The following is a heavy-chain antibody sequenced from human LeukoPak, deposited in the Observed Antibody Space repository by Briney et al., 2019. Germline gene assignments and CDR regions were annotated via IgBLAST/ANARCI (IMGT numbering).Heavy chain of an antibody. CDR2: ISSSGSTI. V-gene: IGHV3-48*03. CDR3: ARVSSHDAFDI. Sequence: GGSLRLSCAASGFTFSSYEMNWVRQAPGKGLEWVSYISSSGSTIYYADSVKGRFTISRDNAKNSLYLQMNSLRAEDTAVYYCARVSSHDAFDIWGQGTMVTVSS. J-gene: IGHJ3*02. CDR1: GFTFSSYE. D-gene: IGHD6-13*01.